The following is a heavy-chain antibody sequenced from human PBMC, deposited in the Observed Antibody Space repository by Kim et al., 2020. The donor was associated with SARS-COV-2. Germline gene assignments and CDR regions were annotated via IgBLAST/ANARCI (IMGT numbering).Heavy chain of an antibody. CDR3: ARDHCTNGVCYLAFDI. CDR2: IYSGGIT. CDR1: GFTVSSNY. J-gene: IGHJ3*02. V-gene: IGHV3-66*02. D-gene: IGHD2-8*01. Sequence: GGSLRLSCAASGFTVSSNYMSWVRQAPGKGLEWVSVIYSGGITYYADSVKGRFTISRDNSKNTLYLQMNSLRAEDTAVYYCARDHCTNGVCYLAFDIWGQGTMVTVSS.